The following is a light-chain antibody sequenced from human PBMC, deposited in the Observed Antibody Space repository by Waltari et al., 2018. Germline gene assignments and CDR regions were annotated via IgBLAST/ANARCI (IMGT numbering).Light chain of an antibody. Sequence: EIVLTQSPGTLSLSPGQRATLSCRASQSISSSNLAWYQQKPGQTPRLLIYGASSRATGIPDRVSGSGSGTDFTLTISRLEPEDFAVYYCQQYGSSWTFGQGTRVEIK. CDR2: GAS. CDR1: QSISSSN. V-gene: IGKV3-20*01. J-gene: IGKJ1*01. CDR3: QQYGSSWT.